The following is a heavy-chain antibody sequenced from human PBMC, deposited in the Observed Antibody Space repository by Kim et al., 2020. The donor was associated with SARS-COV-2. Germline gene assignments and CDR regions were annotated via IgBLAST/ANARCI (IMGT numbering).Heavy chain of an antibody. CDR2: IYYSGST. D-gene: IGHD6-13*01. V-gene: IGHV4-39*01. CDR1: GGSISSSSYY. CDR3: ARRPMYSSSLINYYGMDV. J-gene: IGHJ6*02. Sequence: SETLSLTCTVSGGSISSSSYYWGWIRQPPGKGLEWIGSIYYSGSTYYNPSLKSRVTISVDTSKNQFSLKLSSVTAADTAVYYCARRPMYSSSLINYYGMDVWGQGTTVTVSS.